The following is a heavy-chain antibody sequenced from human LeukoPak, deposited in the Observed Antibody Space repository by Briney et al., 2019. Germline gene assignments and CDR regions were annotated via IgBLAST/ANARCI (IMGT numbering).Heavy chain of an antibody. CDR1: GFTFSSYA. D-gene: IGHD6-19*01. CDR3: TTDDGIAVAPYYFDY. CDR2: ISGSGGST. J-gene: IGHJ4*02. Sequence: GGSLRLSCAASGFTFSSYAMSWVRQAPGKGLEWVSAISGSGGSTYYADSVKGRFTISRGNSKNTLYLQMNSLKTEDTAVHYCTTDDGIAVAPYYFDYWGQGTLVTVSS. V-gene: IGHV3-23*01.